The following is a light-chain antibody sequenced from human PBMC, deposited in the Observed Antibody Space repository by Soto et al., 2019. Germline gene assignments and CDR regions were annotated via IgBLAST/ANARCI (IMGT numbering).Light chain of an antibody. CDR3: HLYGGSPPHT. CDR2: GAS. CDR1: QSVRSSF. V-gene: IGKV3-20*01. Sequence: EIVLTQSPGTLSLSPGERATLSCKASQSVRSSFLAWYQQKAGQSPRLLIYGASTRATGIPDRFSGSGSGTDFTLTISGLEPEDFAVYYCHLYGGSPPHTFGQGTKVEIK. J-gene: IGKJ2*01.